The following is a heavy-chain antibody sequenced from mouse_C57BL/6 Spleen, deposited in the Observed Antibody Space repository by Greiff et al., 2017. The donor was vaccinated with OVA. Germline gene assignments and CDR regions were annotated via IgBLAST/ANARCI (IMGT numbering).Heavy chain of an antibody. CDR3: AITGGDY. Sequence: EVQLVESGGGLVKPGGSLKLSCAASGFTFSDCGMHWVRQAPEKGLEWVAYISSGSSTIYYADTVKGRFTISRDNAKNTLFLQMTSLRSEDTAMYYCAITGGDYWGQGTTLTVSS. CDR2: ISSGSSTI. J-gene: IGHJ2*01. CDR1: GFTFSDCG. V-gene: IGHV5-17*01.